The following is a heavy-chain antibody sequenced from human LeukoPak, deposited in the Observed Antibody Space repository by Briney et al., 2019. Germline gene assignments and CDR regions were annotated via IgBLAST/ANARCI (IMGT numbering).Heavy chain of an antibody. D-gene: IGHD4-17*01. Sequence: PSETLSLTCTVSGGSISSYYWSWIRQPPGKGLEWIGRIYTSGSTNYNPSLKSRVTISVDTSKNQFSLKLSSVTAADTAVYYCARGATVTDHFDYWGQGTLVTVSS. CDR3: ARGATVTDHFDY. J-gene: IGHJ4*02. CDR2: IYTSGST. V-gene: IGHV4-4*08. CDR1: GGSISSYY.